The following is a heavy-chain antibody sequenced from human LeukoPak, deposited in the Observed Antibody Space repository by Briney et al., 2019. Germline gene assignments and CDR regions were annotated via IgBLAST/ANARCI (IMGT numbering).Heavy chain of an antibody. CDR2: IYTSGST. J-gene: IGHJ6*02. Sequence: SQTLSLTCTVSGGSLSSGSYYWSWTRHPAGKGLEWIVRIYTSGSTNYNPPLKSRVTISVDTSKNQFSLKLSSVTAADTAVYYCARSEVVPAYYYGMEVWGQGATVTVSS. D-gene: IGHD2-2*01. CDR1: GGSLSSGSYY. CDR3: ARSEVVPAYYYGMEV. V-gene: IGHV4-61*02.